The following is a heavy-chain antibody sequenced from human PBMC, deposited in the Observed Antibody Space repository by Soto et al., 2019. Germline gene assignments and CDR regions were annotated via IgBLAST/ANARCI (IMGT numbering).Heavy chain of an antibody. CDR3: ARDLTYYRVGGMDV. CDR1: GFTVSINY. V-gene: IGHV3-53*01. Sequence: GSLRLSCAASGFTVSINYMSWVRQAPGKGLEWVSVIYSGGSTYYADSVKGRFTISRDNSKNTLYLQMNSLRAEDTAVYYCARDLTYYRVGGMDVWGQGTTVTVS. D-gene: IGHD1-26*01. J-gene: IGHJ6*02. CDR2: IYSGGST.